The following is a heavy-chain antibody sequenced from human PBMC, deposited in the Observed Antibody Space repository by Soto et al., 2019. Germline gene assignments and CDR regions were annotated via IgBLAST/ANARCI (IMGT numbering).Heavy chain of an antibody. V-gene: IGHV4-34*01. CDR1: GGSFSGYY. Sequence: SETLSLTCAVYGGSFSGYYWSWIRQRPGKELEWIGEINHSGSTNYNPSLKSRVTISVDTSKNHFSLKLSSVTAADTAVYYCARCVFYCSGGSCYSLYYCAQRSLVPGSS. D-gene: IGHD2-15*01. CDR3: ARCVFYCSGGSCYSLYY. J-gene: IGHJ4*02. CDR2: INHSGST.